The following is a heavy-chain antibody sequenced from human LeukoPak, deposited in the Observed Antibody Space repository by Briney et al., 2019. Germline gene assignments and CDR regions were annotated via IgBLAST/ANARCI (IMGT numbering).Heavy chain of an antibody. CDR3: TKSDWFDP. D-gene: IGHD3-3*01. Sequence: PGGSLRLSCAASGFIFSGYWMHWVRQAPGKGLVWLSRITNDGSITSYADSVKGRFTISRDNAKNTLYLQMNSLRVEDTAVYYCTKSDWFDPWGQGTLVTVSS. J-gene: IGHJ5*02. V-gene: IGHV3-74*01. CDR1: GFIFSGYW. CDR2: ITNDGSIT.